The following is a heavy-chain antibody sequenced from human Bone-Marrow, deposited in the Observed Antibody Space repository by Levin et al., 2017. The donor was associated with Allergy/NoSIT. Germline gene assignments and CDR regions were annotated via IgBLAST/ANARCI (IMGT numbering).Heavy chain of an antibody. CDR1: GFTLSDYG. V-gene: IGHV3-33*01. CDR3: ARDCDNNSRFYSGAMDV. Sequence: GGSLRLSCAASGFTLSDYGMHWVRQAPGKGLEWVAAIWYDGSNEYYADSVKGRFTISRDKSKNTLSLQMNSLRGEDTAVYYCARDCDNNSRFYSGAMDVWGQGTTVIVSS. D-gene: IGHD3-3*01. CDR2: IWYDGSNE. J-gene: IGHJ6*02.